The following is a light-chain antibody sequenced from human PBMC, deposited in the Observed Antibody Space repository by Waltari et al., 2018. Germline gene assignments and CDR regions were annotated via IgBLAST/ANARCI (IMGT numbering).Light chain of an antibody. CDR2: DDT. CDR1: NIGRRT. CDR3: HVWDSSSDPVV. V-gene: IGLV3-21*02. J-gene: IGLJ2*01. Sequence: SYVLTQPPSVSVAPGQTARIPCGGNNIGRRTVHWYQQRPCQAPVLVVYDDTDRPSAIPERFSGSNSGDTATLTISRVEAGDEADYYCHVWDSSSDPVVFGGGTKLTVL.